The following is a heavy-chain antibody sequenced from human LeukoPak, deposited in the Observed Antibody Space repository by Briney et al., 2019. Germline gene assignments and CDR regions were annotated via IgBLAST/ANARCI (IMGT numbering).Heavy chain of an antibody. CDR2: INHSGST. D-gene: IGHD3-22*01. V-gene: IGHV4-34*01. CDR1: GGSFSGYY. Sequence: SETLSLTCAVYGGSFSGYYWSWIRQPPGKGLEWIGEINHSGSTNYNPSLKSRVTISVDTSKNQFSLKLKSVTAADTAVYYCARVTGYMIEDYFDYWGQGTLVTVSS. CDR3: ARVTGYMIEDYFDY. J-gene: IGHJ4*02.